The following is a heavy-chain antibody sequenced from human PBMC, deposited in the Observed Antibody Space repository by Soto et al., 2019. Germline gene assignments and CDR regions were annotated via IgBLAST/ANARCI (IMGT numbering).Heavy chain of an antibody. CDR1: GGTFSSYA. CDR2: IIPIFGTA. D-gene: IGHD6-19*01. CDR3: ARDGAYSSGWHSAFDI. V-gene: IGHV1-69*12. J-gene: IGHJ3*02. Sequence: QVQLVQSGAEVKKPGSSVKVSCKASGGTFSSYAISWVRQAPGQGLEWMGGIIPIFGTANYAQKFQGRVTITADETTSTADMELSILRSEDTAVYYCARDGAYSSGWHSAFDIWGQGTMVTDSS.